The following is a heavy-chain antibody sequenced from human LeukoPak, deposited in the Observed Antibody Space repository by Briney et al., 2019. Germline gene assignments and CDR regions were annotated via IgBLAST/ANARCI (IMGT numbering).Heavy chain of an antibody. D-gene: IGHD1-26*01. CDR2: IFYSGST. CDR3: ARWVRYSGSYSGFDY. J-gene: IGHJ4*02. V-gene: IGHV4-59*01. CDR1: AGSISNYH. Sequence: SETLSLTCTVAAGSISNYHWSWIRQPPGKGLEWIGCIFYSGSTYYNPSLKSRVTISVDTSKNQFSLKLSSVTAADTAVYYCARWVRYSGSYSGFDYWGQGTLVTVSS.